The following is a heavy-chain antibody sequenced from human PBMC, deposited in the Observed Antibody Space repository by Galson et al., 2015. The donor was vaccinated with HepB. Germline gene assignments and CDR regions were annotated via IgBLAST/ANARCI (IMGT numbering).Heavy chain of an antibody. CDR2: INTEGSSA. J-gene: IGHJ3*02. CDR1: GFTFSSFW. D-gene: IGHD3-22*01. CDR3: ARGYYDSSGYYAFDI. Sequence: SLRLSCAASGFTFSSFWMNWVRQAPGKGLAWVSRINTEGSSASYADSVKGRFTISRDNAKNTLYLQMNSLRAEDTAVYYCARGYYDSSGYYAFDIWGQGTKVTVSS. V-gene: IGHV3-74*01.